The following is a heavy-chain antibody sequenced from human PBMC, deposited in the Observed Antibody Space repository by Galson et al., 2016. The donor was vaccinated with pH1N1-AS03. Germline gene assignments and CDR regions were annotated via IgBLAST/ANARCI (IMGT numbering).Heavy chain of an antibody. CDR1: GGSISNYC. CDR2: VYDSGNT. D-gene: IGHD4-17*01. J-gene: IGHJ4*02. CDR3: TRSCYRDYGDPPGGY. Sequence: VSGGSISNYCWSWVRQPPGKGLEWIGYVYDSGNTHYNPSLKSRVAMSVDTSKNQFSLKLMSVTTADTAVYYCTRSCYRDYGDPPGGYWGQGTLVTVSS. V-gene: IGHV4-59*01.